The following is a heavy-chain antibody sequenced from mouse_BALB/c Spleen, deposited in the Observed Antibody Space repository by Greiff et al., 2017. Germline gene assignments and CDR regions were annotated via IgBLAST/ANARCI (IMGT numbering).Heavy chain of an antibody. J-gene: IGHJ4*01. V-gene: IGHV1-5*01. CDR1: GYSFTSYW. CDR3: TRGEYGNYGDAMDY. CDR2: IYPGNSDT. Sequence: EVQLQESGTVLARPGASVKMSCKASGYSFTSYWMHWVKQRPGQGLEWIGAIYPGNSDTSYNQKFKGKAKLTAVTSASTAYMELSSLTNEDSAVYYCTRGEYGNYGDAMDYWGQGTSVTVSS. D-gene: IGHD2-10*02.